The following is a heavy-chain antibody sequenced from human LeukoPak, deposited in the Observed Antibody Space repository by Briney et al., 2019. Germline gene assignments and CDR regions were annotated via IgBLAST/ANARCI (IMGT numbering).Heavy chain of an antibody. J-gene: IGHJ4*02. V-gene: IGHV3-53*01. CDR3: ARVRSYGTFDY. CDR2: IYSGGST. CDR1: GFTVSCNY. D-gene: IGHD5-18*01. Sequence: GGSLRLSFASSGFTVSCNYMSWVRQAPGKRLEWVSVIYSGGSTYYADSGKGRFIISRDISKNTLYLQMNSLRAEDTAVYYCARVRSYGTFDYWVQGTLVTVYS.